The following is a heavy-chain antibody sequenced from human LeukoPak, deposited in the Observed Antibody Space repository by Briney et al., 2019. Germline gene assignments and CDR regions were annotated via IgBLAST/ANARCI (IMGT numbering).Heavy chain of an antibody. CDR2: MNPNSGNT. CDR1: GYTFTSYD. V-gene: IGHV1-8*01. CDR3: ARALSWTTESYYYMDV. D-gene: IGHD3/OR15-3a*01. J-gene: IGHJ6*03. Sequence: GASVKVSCKASGYTFTSYDVNWVRQATGQGLEWLGWMNPNSGNTGYAQNFQGRVTMTMSTSITTAYMELSSLRSEDTAVYYCARALSWTTESYYYMDVWGKGTTVTVSS.